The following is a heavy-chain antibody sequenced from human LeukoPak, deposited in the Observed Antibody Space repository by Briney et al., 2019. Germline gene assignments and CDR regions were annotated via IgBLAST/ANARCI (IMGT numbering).Heavy chain of an antibody. CDR2: INPNSGGT. CDR1: GYTFTGYY. J-gene: IGHJ6*02. D-gene: IGHD2-8*01. V-gene: IGHV1-2*02. CDR3: ARVYPVYYGMDV. Sequence: ASVKVSCKASGYTFTGYYMHWVRQAPGQGLEWMGWINPNSGGTNYAQKFQGRVTMTRDTSISTAYMELNRLRSDDTAVYYCARVYPVYYGMDVWGQGTTVTVSS.